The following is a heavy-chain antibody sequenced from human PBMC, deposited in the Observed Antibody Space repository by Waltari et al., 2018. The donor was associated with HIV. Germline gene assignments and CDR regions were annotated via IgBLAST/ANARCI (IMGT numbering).Heavy chain of an antibody. CDR2: IWYDGSNK. J-gene: IGHJ6*02. CDR3: ARGIPQSNWGHYYYGMDV. D-gene: IGHD7-27*01. Sequence: QVPQVESGGGVLKPGRSLRPSGAPSGFTFRSCAMSWVRQAPGKGLEWIAIIWYDGSNKYYGASVKGRFTISRDNSRNTLYLQMNSLRADDTAVYYCARGIPQSNWGHYYYGMDVWGQGTTVTVSS. CDR1: GFTFRSCA. V-gene: IGHV3-33*08.